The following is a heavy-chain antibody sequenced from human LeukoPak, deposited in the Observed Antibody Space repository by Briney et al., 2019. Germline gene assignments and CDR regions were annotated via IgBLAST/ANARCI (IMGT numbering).Heavy chain of an antibody. CDR2: IRSKGYSGTA. D-gene: IGHD6-6*01. Sequence: GGFLRLSCSASGFTLGDYGMSWVRQAPGKGLEWVSFIRSKGYSGTAEYAASVRGRFTISRDDSKSIAYLQMSSLKNEDTAVYFCARASVAARPVGYYYYMDVWGKGTTVTVSS. V-gene: IGHV3-49*04. CDR3: ARASVAARPVGYYYYMDV. CDR1: GFTLGDYG. J-gene: IGHJ6*03.